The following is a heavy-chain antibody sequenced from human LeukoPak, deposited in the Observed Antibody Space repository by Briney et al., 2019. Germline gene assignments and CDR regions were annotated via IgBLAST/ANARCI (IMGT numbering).Heavy chain of an antibody. J-gene: IGHJ6*03. D-gene: IGHD3-16*02. CDR3: ARGGVIPQDYMDV. CDR2: IIPIFGTA. V-gene: IGHV1-69*13. CDR1: GYTFTSYH. Sequence: ASVKVSCKASGYTFTSYHIDWVRQAPGQGLEWMGGIIPIFGTANYAQKFQGRVTITADESTSTAYMELSSLRSEDTAVYYCARGGVIPQDYMDVWGKGTTVTVSS.